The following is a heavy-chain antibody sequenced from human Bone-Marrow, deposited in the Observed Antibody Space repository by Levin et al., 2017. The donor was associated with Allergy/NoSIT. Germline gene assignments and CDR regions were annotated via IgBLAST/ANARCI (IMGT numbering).Heavy chain of an antibody. CDR3: AKPGGYYGAQTLLINYGAFDL. CDR1: GFTFINYA. CDR2: ISGSAKTT. J-gene: IGHJ3*01. V-gene: IGHV3-23*01. D-gene: IGHD4-17*01. Sequence: GGSLRLSCAASGFTFINYAMSWVRRTPGKGLEWVSAISGSAKTTSYAESVKGRFTMSRDNSNNTVYLQMNSLRAEDTAVYYCAKPGGYYGAQTLLINYGAFDLWGQGTMVTVSS.